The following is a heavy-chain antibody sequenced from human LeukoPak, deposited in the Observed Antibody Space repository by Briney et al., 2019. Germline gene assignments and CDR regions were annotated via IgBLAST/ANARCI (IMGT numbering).Heavy chain of an antibody. CDR3: ARAEGIVVDDYYFDY. CDR1: GFTFSSYG. D-gene: IGHD3-22*01. V-gene: IGHV3-33*08. J-gene: IGHJ4*02. Sequence: PGGSLRLSCAPSGFTFSSYGMHWVRQAPGKGLEWVAVIWYDGSNKYYADSVKGRFTISRDNSKNTLYLQMNSLRAEDTAVYYCARAEGIVVDDYYFDYWGQGTLVTVSS. CDR2: IWYDGSNK.